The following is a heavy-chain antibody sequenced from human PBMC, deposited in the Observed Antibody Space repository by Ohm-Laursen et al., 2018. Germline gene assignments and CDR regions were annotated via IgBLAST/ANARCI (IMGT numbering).Heavy chain of an antibody. CDR2: ISSSGSTI. V-gene: IGHV3-11*01. J-gene: IGHJ2*01. D-gene: IGHD2-15*01. CDR3: AKDRGGYCSGGSCFHWYFDL. Sequence: SLRLSCSASGFTFSDYYMSWIRQAPGKGLEWVSYISSSGSTIYYADSVKGRFTISRDSAKNSLYLQMNSLRAEDTALYYCAKDRGGYCSGGSCFHWYFDLWGRGTLVTVSS. CDR1: GFTFSDYY.